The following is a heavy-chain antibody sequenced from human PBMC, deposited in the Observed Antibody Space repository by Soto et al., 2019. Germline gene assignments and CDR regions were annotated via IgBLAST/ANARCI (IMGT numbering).Heavy chain of an antibody. V-gene: IGHV1-2*02. CDR2: INPNSGGT. Sequence: ASVKVSCKASGYTFTGYYMHWVRQAPGQALEWMGWINPNSGGTNYAQKFQGRVTMTRDTSISTAYMELSRLRSDDTAVYYCARVNIAASTDYFDYWGQGTLVTVSS. CDR1: GYTFTGYY. J-gene: IGHJ4*02. D-gene: IGHD6-25*01. CDR3: ARVNIAASTDYFDY.